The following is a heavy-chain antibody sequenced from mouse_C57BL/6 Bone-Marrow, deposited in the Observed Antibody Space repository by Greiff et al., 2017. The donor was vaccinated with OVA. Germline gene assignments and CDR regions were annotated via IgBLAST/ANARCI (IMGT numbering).Heavy chain of an antibody. CDR1: GYAFSSSW. Sequence: LVESGPELVKPGASVKISCKASGYAFSSSWMNWVKQRPGKGLEWIGRIYPGDGDTNYNGKFKGKATLTADKSSSTAYMQLRSLTSEDSAVYLCARGRQEWSYWYFDVWGTGTTVTGSS. CDR3: ARGRQEWSYWYFDV. CDR2: IYPGDGDT. J-gene: IGHJ1*03. D-gene: IGHD1-3*01. V-gene: IGHV1-82*01.